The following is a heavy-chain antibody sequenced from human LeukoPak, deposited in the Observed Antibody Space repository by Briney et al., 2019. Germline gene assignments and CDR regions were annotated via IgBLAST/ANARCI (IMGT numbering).Heavy chain of an antibody. J-gene: IGHJ4*02. V-gene: IGHV3-21*01. CDR2: ISSSSSYI. Sequence: GGSLRLSCAASGFTFSSYSMNWVRQAPGKGLECVSSISSSSSYIYYADSVKGRFTISRDNAKNSLYLQLNSLRAEDTAVYYCARILTYYYDSSGYYSDYWGQGTLVTVSS. CDR1: GFTFSSYS. D-gene: IGHD3-22*01. CDR3: ARILTYYYDSSGYYSDY.